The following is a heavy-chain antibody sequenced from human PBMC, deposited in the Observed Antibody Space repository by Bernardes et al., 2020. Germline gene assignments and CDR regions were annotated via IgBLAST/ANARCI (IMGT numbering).Heavy chain of an antibody. Sequence: GGSLRLSCAASGFTFSSYAMSWVRQAPGKGLEWVSAISGSGGSTYYADSVKGRFTISRDNSKNTLYLQMNSLRAEDTAVYYCAKAGYCSGGSCYTRAFDIWGQGTMVTVSS. CDR2: ISGSGGST. D-gene: IGHD2-15*01. CDR3: AKAGYCSGGSCYTRAFDI. V-gene: IGHV3-23*01. J-gene: IGHJ3*02. CDR1: GFTFSSYA.